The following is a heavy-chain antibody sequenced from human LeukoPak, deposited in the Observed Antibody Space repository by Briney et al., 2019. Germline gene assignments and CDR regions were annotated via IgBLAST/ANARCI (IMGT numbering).Heavy chain of an antibody. Sequence: SETLSLTRTVSGGSISSGGSYWSWIRQHPGKGLEWIGYIYHSGSTDYNPSLKSRVTISVDTSENQFSLNLSSVTAADTAVYYCARYFLGYCSSTSCFNWFDPWGQGTLVTVSS. V-gene: IGHV4-31*03. CDR3: ARYFLGYCSSTSCFNWFDP. CDR2: IYHSGST. CDR1: GGSISSGGSY. J-gene: IGHJ5*02. D-gene: IGHD2-2*01.